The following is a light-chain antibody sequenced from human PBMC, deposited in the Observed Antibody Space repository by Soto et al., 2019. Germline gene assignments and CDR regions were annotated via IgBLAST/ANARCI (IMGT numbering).Light chain of an antibody. CDR2: SNN. CDR3: AAWDDSLNGQNAV. Sequence: QSVLTQPPSASGTPGQRVTISCSGSSSNIGSNTVNWYQQLPGTAPKLLIYSNNQRPSGVPDRFSGSKSGTSASLAISGLQSEDEADYYCAAWDDSLNGQNAVFGGGTQLTVL. CDR1: SSNIGSNT. V-gene: IGLV1-44*01. J-gene: IGLJ7*01.